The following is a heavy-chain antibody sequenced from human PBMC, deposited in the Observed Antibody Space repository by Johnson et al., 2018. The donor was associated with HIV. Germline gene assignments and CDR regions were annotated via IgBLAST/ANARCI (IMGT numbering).Heavy chain of an antibody. J-gene: IGHJ3*02. Sequence: VQLVESGGGLVKPGGSLRLSCAASGFTFRDYYMSWIRQAPGKGLEWVSVIYSGGSTYYADSVKGRFTISRDNSKNTLYLQMNSLRAEATAVYYCASPLIAAGEGAFDIWGQGTMVTVSS. CDR3: ASPLIAAGEGAFDI. V-gene: IGHV3-66*01. D-gene: IGHD6-13*01. CDR1: GFTFRDYY. CDR2: IYSGGST.